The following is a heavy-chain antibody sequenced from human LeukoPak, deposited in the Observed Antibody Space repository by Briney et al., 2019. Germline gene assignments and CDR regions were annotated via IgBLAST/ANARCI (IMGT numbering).Heavy chain of an antibody. D-gene: IGHD3-10*01. Sequence: ASVKVSCKLSGDTLTELSMHWVRQSPGKGLEWMGGFVPEDGETIYAQKFQGRVTMTEDTSTDTAYMELSSLRSDDTAVFFCATLPRGHLFDSWGQGTLVTVSS. CDR3: ATLPRGHLFDS. V-gene: IGHV1-24*01. CDR1: GDTLTELS. CDR2: FVPEDGET. J-gene: IGHJ4*02.